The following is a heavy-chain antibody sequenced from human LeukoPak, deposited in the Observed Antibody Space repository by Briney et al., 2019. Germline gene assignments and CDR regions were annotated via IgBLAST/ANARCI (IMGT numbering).Heavy chain of an antibody. J-gene: IGHJ5*02. D-gene: IGHD3-22*01. Sequence: SETLSLTCLVSGDSISTSSYYWGWIRQPPGKGLEWIASIHHNWNTYYNPSLKSRVIVSLDKSKNQFSLILRSVTAADTAVYYCATDRGYYDTIGYTYNWFDPWGQGTLVTVSS. CDR1: GDSISTSSYY. V-gene: IGHV4-39*07. CDR2: IHHNWNT. CDR3: ATDRGYYDTIGYTYNWFDP.